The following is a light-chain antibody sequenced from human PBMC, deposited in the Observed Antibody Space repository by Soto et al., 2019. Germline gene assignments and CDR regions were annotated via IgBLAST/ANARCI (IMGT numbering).Light chain of an antibody. J-gene: IGKJ2*01. V-gene: IGKV3-20*01. CDR3: QQYGSSPYT. Sequence: EIVLTQSPGTLSLSPGERAILSCRASQTFTINFLAWYQQKPGQAPRLLIYGASSRATGIPDRFSGSGSGTDFTLIISRLEPEDFAVYYCQQYGSSPYTFGQGTNLEIK. CDR2: GAS. CDR1: QTFTINF.